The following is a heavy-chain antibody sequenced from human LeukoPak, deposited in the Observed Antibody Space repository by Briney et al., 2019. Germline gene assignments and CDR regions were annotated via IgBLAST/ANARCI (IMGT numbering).Heavy chain of an antibody. V-gene: IGHV4-34*01. CDR1: GGSFSGYY. CDR3: ARGRIAVAAGPVWFDP. D-gene: IGHD6-19*01. J-gene: IGHJ5*02. Sequence: SETLSLTCAVYGGSFSGYYWSWIRQPPGKGLEWIGEINHSGSTNYNPPLKSRVTISVDTSKNQFSLKLSSVTAADTAVYYCARGRIAVAAGPVWFDPWGQGTLVTVSS. CDR2: INHSGST.